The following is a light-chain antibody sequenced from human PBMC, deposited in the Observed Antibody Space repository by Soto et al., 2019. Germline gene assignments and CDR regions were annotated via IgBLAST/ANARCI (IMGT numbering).Light chain of an antibody. CDR2: EVI. J-gene: IGLJ2*01. CDR1: SSDVGSCKY. V-gene: IGLV2-8*01. Sequence: QSALTQPPSASGSPGQSVTIACTGTSSDVGSCKYVSWYQQHPGKAPKLIIYEVIKRPSGVPDRFSGSKSGNTASLTVSGLQAEDEADYYCSSDADSNNVEVLFGGGTKLTVL. CDR3: SSDADSNNVEVL.